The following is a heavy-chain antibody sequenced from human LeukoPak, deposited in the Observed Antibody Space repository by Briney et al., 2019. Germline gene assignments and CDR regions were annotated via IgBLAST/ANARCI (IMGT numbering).Heavy chain of an antibody. V-gene: IGHV1-46*01. Sequence: VSVKVSCKASGYTFTSYYMHWVRQAPGQGLEWMGMINPSGGSTSYAQKFQGRVTMTRDTSTSTVYMELSSLRSEDTAVYYCARFIVSGGYFDYWGQGTLVTVSS. J-gene: IGHJ4*02. CDR1: GYTFTSYY. CDR2: INPSGGST. D-gene: IGHD2-21*01. CDR3: ARFIVSGGYFDY.